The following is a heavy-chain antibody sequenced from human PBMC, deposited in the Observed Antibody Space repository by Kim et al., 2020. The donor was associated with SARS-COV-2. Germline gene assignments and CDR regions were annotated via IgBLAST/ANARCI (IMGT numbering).Heavy chain of an antibody. CDR2: IYYSGST. V-gene: IGHV4-59*01. CDR1: GGSISHYY. D-gene: IGHD2-15*01. J-gene: IGHJ1*01. Sequence: SETLSLTCTVSGGSISHYYWSWIRQPPGKGLEWIGYIYYSGSTNYNPSLKSRVTISSDTSKNQFSLKLTSVIIADTAVYFCARAARCCPENFQFWGQGTPVIVTP. CDR3: ARAARCCPENFQF.